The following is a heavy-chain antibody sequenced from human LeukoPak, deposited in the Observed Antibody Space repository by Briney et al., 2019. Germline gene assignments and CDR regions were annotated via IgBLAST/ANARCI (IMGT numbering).Heavy chain of an antibody. CDR3: AKAAANYGSGVNWFDP. D-gene: IGHD3-10*01. J-gene: IGHJ5*02. Sequence: QPGGSLRLSCAASGFTFSSYGMHWVRQAPGKGLEWVAFIRYDGSNKYYADSVKGRFTISRDNSKNTLYLQMNSLRAEDTAVYYCAKAAANYGSGVNWFDPWGQGTLVTVSS. CDR1: GFTFSSYG. V-gene: IGHV3-30*02. CDR2: IRYDGSNK.